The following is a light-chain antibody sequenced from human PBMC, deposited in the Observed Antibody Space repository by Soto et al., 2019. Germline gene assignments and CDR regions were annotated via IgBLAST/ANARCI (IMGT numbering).Light chain of an antibody. CDR2: GAS. V-gene: IGKV3-20*01. J-gene: IGKJ5*01. Sequence: EIMFTQSPSTLSLSPGERATLSCRASQSVSSSYLDCSQQKPGQAPRLLIYGASSRATGIPDRFSGSGSGTDFTLTISRLEPEDFAVYFCQQYNNWPFITFGQGTRLEIK. CDR3: QQYNNWPFIT. CDR1: QSVSSSY.